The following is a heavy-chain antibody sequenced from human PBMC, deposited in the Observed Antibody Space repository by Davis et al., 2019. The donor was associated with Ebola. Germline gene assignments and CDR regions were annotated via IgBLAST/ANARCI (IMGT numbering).Heavy chain of an antibody. Sequence: AASVKVSCKASGGTFSSYAISWVRQAPGQGLEWMGGIIPIFGTANYAQKFQGRVTITADESTSTAYMELSSLRSEDTVVYYCARDSLRFLEWSLDYWGQGTLVTVSS. J-gene: IGHJ4*02. D-gene: IGHD3-3*01. CDR3: ARDSLRFLEWSLDY. CDR2: IIPIFGTA. V-gene: IGHV1-69*13. CDR1: GGTFSSYA.